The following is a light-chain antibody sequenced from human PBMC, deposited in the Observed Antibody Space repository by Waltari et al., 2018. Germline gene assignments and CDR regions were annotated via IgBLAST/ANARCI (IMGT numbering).Light chain of an antibody. V-gene: IGKV1-5*03. CDR1: QSISNW. CDR3: QQYDNYWT. J-gene: IGKJ1*01. CDR2: KAS. Sequence: DIQMTQSPSTLSVSVGDRVTITCRASQSISNWLAWYQQKPGKAPKLLIYKASNLESGVPSRFSGSGSGTEFTLTISSLQPDYFATYYCQQYDNYWTFGQGTKVEI.